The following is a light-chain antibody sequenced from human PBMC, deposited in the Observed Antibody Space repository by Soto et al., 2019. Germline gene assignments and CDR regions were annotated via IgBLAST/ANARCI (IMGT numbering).Light chain of an antibody. Sequence: DIQMTQSPSTLSASVGDRVTITCRASQSIVNWLAWYQQKPGKAPQLLIYDASSLESGVSSRFSGSGSATEFTLTIRSMQTQDFANYYCQQYNFYPYTFGQGTKVDI. CDR1: QSIVNW. CDR2: DAS. CDR3: QQYNFYPYT. V-gene: IGKV1-5*01. J-gene: IGKJ2*01.